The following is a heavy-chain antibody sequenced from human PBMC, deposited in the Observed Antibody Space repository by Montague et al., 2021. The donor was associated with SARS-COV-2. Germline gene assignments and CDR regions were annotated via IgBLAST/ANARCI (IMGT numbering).Heavy chain of an antibody. V-gene: IGHV4-39*01. D-gene: IGHD6-19*01. J-gene: IGHJ4*02. CDR3: ARQRRGGLVSTPRFFDY. Sequence: SETLSPTCTVPGGSISSSSYYWGWIRQPPGKGLEWIGSIYYSGSTYYNPSLKSRVTISVDTSKNQFSLKLSSVTAADTAVYYCARQRRGGLVSTPRFFDYWGQGTLVTVSS. CDR2: IYYSGST. CDR1: GGSISSSSYY.